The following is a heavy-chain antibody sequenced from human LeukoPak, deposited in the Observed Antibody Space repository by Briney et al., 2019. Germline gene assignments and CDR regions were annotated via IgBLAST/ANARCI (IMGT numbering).Heavy chain of an antibody. CDR2: ISYDGSIE. J-gene: IGHJ4*02. Sequence: PGGSLRLSCAPSWFTFWNYGMHYVRQSPGKGLEWVAVISYDGSIEYYADSVKGRFTISRDDSKYTLYLQMNTLRPEGTALDHCAKDEQHLVGTLSFDYWGQGTLVTVSS. D-gene: IGHD6-13*01. CDR3: AKDEQHLVGTLSFDY. V-gene: IGHV3-30*18. CDR1: WFTFWNYG.